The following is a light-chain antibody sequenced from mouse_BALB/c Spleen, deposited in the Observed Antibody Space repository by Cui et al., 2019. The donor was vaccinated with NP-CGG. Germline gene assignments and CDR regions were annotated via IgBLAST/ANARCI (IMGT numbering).Light chain of an antibody. Sequence: QAVVTQESALTTSPVETVTLTCRSSTGAVTTNNYANWVQEKPDHLFTGLIGGTNNRAPGVPARFSGSLIGDKAARTITGAQTEDEAIYFCALWYSNHWVFGGGTKLTVL. CDR1: TGAVTTNNY. V-gene: IGLV1*01. CDR2: GTN. J-gene: IGLJ1*01. CDR3: ALWYSNHWV.